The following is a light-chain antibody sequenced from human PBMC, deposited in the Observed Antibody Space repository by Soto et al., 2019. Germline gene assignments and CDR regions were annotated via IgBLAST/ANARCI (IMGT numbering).Light chain of an antibody. CDR1: QGIRNY. Sequence: DIQLTQSPSFLSASVGDRVTITCRASQGIRNYLAWYQQKPGRAPKLLMYIASTLQTGVPSRFTGSQSGTEFTLTITSLQPEDFATYYCQQVNNYPITFGQGTRLDIK. CDR3: QQVNNYPIT. CDR2: IAS. J-gene: IGKJ5*01. V-gene: IGKV1-9*01.